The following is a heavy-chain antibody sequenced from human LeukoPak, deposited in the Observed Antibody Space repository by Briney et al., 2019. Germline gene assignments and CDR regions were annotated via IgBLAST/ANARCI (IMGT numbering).Heavy chain of an antibody. J-gene: IGHJ3*02. CDR2: INHSGST. CDR1: GGSITSGSYY. Sequence: SQTLSLTCTVSGGSITSGSYYWSWIRQPPGKGLEWIGEINHSGSTNYNPSLKSRVTLSVDTSKNQFSLKLSSVTAADTAVYYCARSGGSSVTDAFDIWGQGTMVTVSS. V-gene: IGHV4-39*07. D-gene: IGHD2-2*01. CDR3: ARSGGSSVTDAFDI.